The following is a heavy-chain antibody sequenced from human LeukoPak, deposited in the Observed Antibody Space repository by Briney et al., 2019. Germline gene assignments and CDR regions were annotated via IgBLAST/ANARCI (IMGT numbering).Heavy chain of an antibody. CDR2: IHTSGDT. V-gene: IGHV4-4*07. D-gene: IGHD3-22*01. J-gene: IGHJ4*02. CDR3: ARDLYYYDSSSYYVFDY. CDR1: GGSISSYY. Sequence: SETLSLTCTVSGGSISSYYWSWIRQPAGKGLEWIGRIHTSGDTNYNPSLKSRVTMSVDTSKNQFSLKLSSVTAADTAVYYCARDLYYYDSSSYYVFDYWGQGTLVTVSS.